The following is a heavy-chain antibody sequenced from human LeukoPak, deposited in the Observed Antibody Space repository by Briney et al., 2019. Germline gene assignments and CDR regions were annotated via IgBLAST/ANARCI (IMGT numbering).Heavy chain of an antibody. CDR3: ARYRYSGSYWGPFDY. Sequence: GESLKISCKGSGYSFTSYWIGWVRPMPGKGLEWMGIIYPGDSDTRYSPSFQGQVTISADKSISTAYLQWSSLKASDTAMYYCARYRYSGSYWGPFDYWGQGTLVTVSS. D-gene: IGHD1-26*01. V-gene: IGHV5-51*01. J-gene: IGHJ4*02. CDR1: GYSFTSYW. CDR2: IYPGDSDT.